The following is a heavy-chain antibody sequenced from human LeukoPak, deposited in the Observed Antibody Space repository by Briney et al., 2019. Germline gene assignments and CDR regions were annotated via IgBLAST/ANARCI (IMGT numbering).Heavy chain of an antibody. V-gene: IGHV3-23*01. CDR3: VKDAFYASGTYYNS. Sequence: GGSLRLSCAASGFTFSSYGMSWVRQAPGKGLEWVSAIGGSTSGTYYADSVKGRFTISRDNSKNTLSLQMNSLGAEDTAVYYCVKDAFYASGTYYNSWGQGTLVTVSS. CDR2: IGGSTSGT. D-gene: IGHD3-10*01. CDR1: GFTFSSYG. J-gene: IGHJ5*02.